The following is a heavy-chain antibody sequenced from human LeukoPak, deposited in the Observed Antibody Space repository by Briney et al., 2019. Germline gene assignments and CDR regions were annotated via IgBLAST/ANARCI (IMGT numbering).Heavy chain of an antibody. V-gene: IGHV3-7*04. CDR3: ARDSSGYYYPDAFDI. J-gene: IGHJ3*02. CDR1: GFTFSSYW. Sequence: GGSLRLSCAASGFTFSSYWMSWVRQAPGKGLGWVGNIKQDGSKKYYVDSVKGRSTISRDNAKNSLYLQMNSLRAEDTAVYYCARDSSGYYYPDAFDIWGQETMVTVSS. CDR2: IKQDGSKK. D-gene: IGHD3-22*01.